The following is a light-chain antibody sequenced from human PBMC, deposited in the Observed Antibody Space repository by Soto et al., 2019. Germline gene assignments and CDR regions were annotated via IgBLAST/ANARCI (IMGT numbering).Light chain of an antibody. CDR3: GAWDDSLNGYV. CDR1: SSNIGKNA. Sequence: QSVLTQPPSVSEAPRQRVTISCSGSSSNIGKNAVNWYQHLPGKAPKLLIYYDNLLPSGVSDRFSGSKSGSSASLAISGLQSEDEADYYCGAWDDSLNGYVFGTGTKVTVL. CDR2: YDN. J-gene: IGLJ1*01. V-gene: IGLV1-36*01.